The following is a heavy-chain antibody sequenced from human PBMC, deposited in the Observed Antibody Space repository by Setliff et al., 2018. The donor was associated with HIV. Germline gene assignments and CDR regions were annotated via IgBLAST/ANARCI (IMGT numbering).Heavy chain of an antibody. CDR1: GGSFSAYY. CDR3: ARHPPYCSGGSCYRGKGYYFDY. Sequence: SETLSLTCAVSGGSFSAYYWSWTRQSPHKGLEWIGEIDHTGSAYYNPSLISRVTISVDTSKNRFSLKLSSVTAADTALYYCARHPPYCSGGSCYRGKGYYFDYWGQGTLVTVSS. CDR2: IDHTGSA. J-gene: IGHJ4*02. V-gene: IGHV4-34*01. D-gene: IGHD2-15*01.